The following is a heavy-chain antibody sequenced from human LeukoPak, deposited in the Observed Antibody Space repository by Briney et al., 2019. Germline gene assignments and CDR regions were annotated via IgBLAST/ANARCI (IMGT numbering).Heavy chain of an antibody. CDR3: ARQNDFRLDY. J-gene: IGHJ4*02. Sequence: GESLKISCKGSGYTFSSYWIGWVRPMPGKGLEWMGIIYPGDSDTRYSPSLQGQVTISVDTSIGTAYLQWSSLKASDTAIYYCARQNDFRLDYWGQGTLVTVSS. CDR2: IYPGDSDT. D-gene: IGHD3-3*01. CDR1: GYTFSSYW. V-gene: IGHV5-51*01.